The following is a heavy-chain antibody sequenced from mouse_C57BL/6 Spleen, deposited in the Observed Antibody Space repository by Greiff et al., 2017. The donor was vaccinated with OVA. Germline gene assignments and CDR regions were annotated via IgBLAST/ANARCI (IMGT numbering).Heavy chain of an antibody. CDR2: IDPSDSYT. CDR1: GYTFTSYW. CDR3: ARREGGGSYYAMDY. Sequence: QVQLQQPGAELVKPGASVKLSCKASGYTFTSYWMQWVKQRPGQGLEWIGEIDPSDSYTNYNQNFKGKATLTVDKSSSTAYLQLSSLTSEDSAVYYCARREGGGSYYAMDYWGQGTSVTVSS. V-gene: IGHV1-50*01. J-gene: IGHJ4*01.